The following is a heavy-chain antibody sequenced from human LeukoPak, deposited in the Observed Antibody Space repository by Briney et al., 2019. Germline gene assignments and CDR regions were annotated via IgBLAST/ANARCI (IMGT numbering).Heavy chain of an antibody. D-gene: IGHD5-18*01. J-gene: IGHJ4*02. CDR3: ARGENNYGYYYFDY. CDR2: ISSSSSYI. Sequence: GGSLRLSCAASGFTFSSYSMNWVRQAPGKGLEWVSSISSSSSYIYYADSVKGRFTISRDNAKNSLYLQMNSLRAEHTAVYYCARGENNYGYYYFDYWGQGTLVTVSS. V-gene: IGHV3-21*01. CDR1: GFTFSSYS.